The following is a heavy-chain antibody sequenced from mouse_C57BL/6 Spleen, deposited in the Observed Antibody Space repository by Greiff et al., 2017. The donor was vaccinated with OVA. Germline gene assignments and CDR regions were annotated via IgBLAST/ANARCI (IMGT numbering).Heavy chain of an antibody. D-gene: IGHD4-1*01. Sequence: VKLMESGAELARPGASVKMSCKASGYTFTSYTMHWVKQRPGQGLEWIGYINPSSGYTKYNQKFKDKATLTADKSSSTAYMQLSSLTSEDSAVYYCARRNNWDPFDYWGQGTTLTVSS. CDR3: ARRNNWDPFDY. CDR2: INPSSGYT. J-gene: IGHJ2*01. CDR1: GYTFTSYT. V-gene: IGHV1-4*01.